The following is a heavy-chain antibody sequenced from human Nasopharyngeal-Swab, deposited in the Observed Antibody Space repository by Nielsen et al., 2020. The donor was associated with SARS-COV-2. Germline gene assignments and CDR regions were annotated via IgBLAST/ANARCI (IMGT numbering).Heavy chain of an antibody. V-gene: IGHV5-51*01. J-gene: IGHJ1*01. CDR1: GYSFTSYW. CDR2: IYPGDSDT. Sequence: GGSLRLSCKGSGYSFTSYWIGWVRQMPGKGLEWMGIIYPGDSDTRYSPSFQGQVTISADKSISTAYLQWSSLKASDTAMYYCAILGYCSSTSCRRYFQHWGQGTLVTVSS. D-gene: IGHD2-2*01. CDR3: AILGYCSSTSCRRYFQH.